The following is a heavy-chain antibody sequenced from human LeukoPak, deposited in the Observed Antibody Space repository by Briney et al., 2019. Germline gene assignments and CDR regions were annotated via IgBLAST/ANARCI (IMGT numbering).Heavy chain of an antibody. CDR3: ARGVWQQLVIDY. V-gene: IGHV3-53*01. CDR2: IYSGGST. J-gene: IGHJ4*02. Sequence: GGSLRLSCAASGFTVSSNYMSWVRQAPGKGLEWVSVIYSGGSTYYADSVKGRFTISRGNSKNTLYLQMNSLRAEDTAVYYCARGVWQQLVIDYWGQGTLVTVSS. CDR1: GFTVSSNY. D-gene: IGHD6-13*01.